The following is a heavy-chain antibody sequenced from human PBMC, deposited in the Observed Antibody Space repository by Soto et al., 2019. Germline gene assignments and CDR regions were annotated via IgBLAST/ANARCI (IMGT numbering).Heavy chain of an antibody. CDR3: ARGGGSYTTGWYNDY. Sequence: QVQLQESGPGLVKPSETMSLTCTVSGVSISNSYCSWVRQPPGKKLEWIGHIWNSGTTDYNPSLRGRVTMSVDTSKNQVPLRLSAVTATDTGVYYCARGGGSYTTGWYNDYWGQGTLVTVSP. J-gene: IGHJ4*02. CDR1: GVSISNSY. CDR2: IWNSGTT. D-gene: IGHD6-19*01. V-gene: IGHV4-4*09.